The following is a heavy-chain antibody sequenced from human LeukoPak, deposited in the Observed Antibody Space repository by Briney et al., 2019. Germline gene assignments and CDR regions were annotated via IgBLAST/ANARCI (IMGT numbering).Heavy chain of an antibody. CDR3: AREMPTVTRNDAFDS. D-gene: IGHD4-17*01. V-gene: IGHV1-2*02. J-gene: IGHJ3*02. CDR1: GYTFTGYY. CDR2: INPNSGGT. Sequence: ASVKVSCKASGYTFTGYYMHWVRQAPGQGLEWMGWINPNSGGTNYAQKLHGRVTMTRHTSISTAYMVLSRLRSDDTAVYYCAREMPTVTRNDAFDSWGQGTMLTLSS.